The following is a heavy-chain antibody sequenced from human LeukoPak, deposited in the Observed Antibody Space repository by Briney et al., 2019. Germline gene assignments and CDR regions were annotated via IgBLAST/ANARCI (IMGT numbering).Heavy chain of an antibody. CDR3: AKDQSGYRYYFDY. CDR1: GFTFSSYG. Sequence: GRSLRLSCAASGFTFSSYGMHWVRQAPGKGLEWVAVISYDGSNKYYADSVKGRFTISRDNSKNTLYLQMNSLRAEDTAVYYCAKDQSGYRYYFDYWGQGTLVTVSS. J-gene: IGHJ4*02. D-gene: IGHD3-3*01. V-gene: IGHV3-30*18. CDR2: ISYDGSNK.